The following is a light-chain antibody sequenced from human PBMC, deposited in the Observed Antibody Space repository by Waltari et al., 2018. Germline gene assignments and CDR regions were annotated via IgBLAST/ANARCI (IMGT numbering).Light chain of an antibody. CDR3: CSYTTASTVV. V-gene: IGLV2-14*01. Sequence: QSALTQPASVSGSPGQSITIPCTGTSGDIGAYKYVSWYQNHPDKAPKLIIYEVSNRPSGVSNRFSGSKSGNTASLTISGLQTEDESHYYCCSYTTASTVVFGGGTKVTVL. CDR1: SGDIGAYKY. J-gene: IGLJ2*01. CDR2: EVS.